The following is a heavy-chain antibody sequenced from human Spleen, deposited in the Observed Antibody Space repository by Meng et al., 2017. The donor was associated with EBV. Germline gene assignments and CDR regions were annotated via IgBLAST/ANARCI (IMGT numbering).Heavy chain of an antibody. CDR2: TYYRSKWNN. V-gene: IGHV6-1*02. J-gene: IGHJ4*02. D-gene: IGHD1-26*01. CDR1: GDNVSNRSVG. Sequence: VQLQQSCPGLCTPSQTLPLTGAISGDNVSNRSVGWNWIRQAPSRSLERLSRTYYRSKWNNDYAISVRSRITVNADTSKNQISLHLTSVTPEDAAVYFCARGQSSKRAIDYWGQGTLVTVSS. CDR3: ARGQSSKRAIDY.